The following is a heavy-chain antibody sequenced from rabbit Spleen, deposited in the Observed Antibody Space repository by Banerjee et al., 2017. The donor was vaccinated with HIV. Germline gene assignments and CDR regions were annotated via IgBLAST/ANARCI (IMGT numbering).Heavy chain of an antibody. CDR2: IAGSSSGFT. V-gene: IGHV1S45*01. D-gene: IGHD8-1*01. Sequence: QDHLVESGGGLVQPGGSLKLSCKASAFDFSSGGVSWVRQAPGKGLEWISCIAGSSSGFTYSASWAKGRFTISKTSSTTVTLQMTSLTAADTATYFCARDTGSSFSSYGMDLWGPGTLVTVS. CDR3: ARDTGSSFSSYGMDL. CDR1: AFDFSSGG. J-gene: IGHJ6*01.